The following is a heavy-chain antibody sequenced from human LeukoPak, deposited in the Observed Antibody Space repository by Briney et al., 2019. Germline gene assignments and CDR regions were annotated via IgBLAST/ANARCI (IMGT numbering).Heavy chain of an antibody. CDR1: GFTFSSYS. D-gene: IGHD5-18*01. CDR2: ISSSSSYI. J-gene: IGHJ4*02. Sequence: GGSLRLSCAASGFTFSSYSMNWVRQAPGKGLEWVSSISSSSSYIYYADSVKGRFTISRDNSKNTLYLQMNSLRAEDTAVYYCARDLVQLWSKDFWGQGTLVTVSS. V-gene: IGHV3-21*01. CDR3: ARDLVQLWSKDF.